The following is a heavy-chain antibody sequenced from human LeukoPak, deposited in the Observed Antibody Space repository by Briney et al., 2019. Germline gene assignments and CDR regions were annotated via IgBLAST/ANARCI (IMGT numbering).Heavy chain of an antibody. Sequence: QPGGSLRLSCAASGFTFSSYGMSWVRQAPGKGLEWVSGISGSGGSTYYADSVKGRFTISRDNSQNTLYLQMNSLRAEDTAVYYCAKPKYYDSSAFKAYYFDYWGQGALVTVSS. CDR1: GFTFSSYG. CDR2: ISGSGGST. J-gene: IGHJ4*02. D-gene: IGHD3-22*01. CDR3: AKPKYYDSSAFKAYYFDY. V-gene: IGHV3-23*01.